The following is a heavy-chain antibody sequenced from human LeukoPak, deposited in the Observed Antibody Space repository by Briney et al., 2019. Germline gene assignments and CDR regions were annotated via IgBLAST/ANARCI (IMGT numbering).Heavy chain of an antibody. CDR2: ISYDGSNK. CDR1: GFTFSSYA. D-gene: IGHD3-3*01. CDR3: ARDFYDFWSGYCGY. J-gene: IGHJ4*02. V-gene: IGHV3-30-3*01. Sequence: GRSLRLSCAASGFTFSSYAMHWVRQAPGKGLEWVAVISYDGSNKYYADSVKGRFTISRDNSKNTLYLQMNSLRAEDTAVYYCARDFYDFWSGYCGYWGQGTLVTVSS.